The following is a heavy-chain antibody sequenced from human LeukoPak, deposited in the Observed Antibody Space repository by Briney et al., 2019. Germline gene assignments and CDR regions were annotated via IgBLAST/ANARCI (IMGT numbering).Heavy chain of an antibody. CDR2: INPNSGGT. D-gene: IGHD3-22*01. V-gene: IGHV1-2*02. J-gene: IGHJ3*02. CDR3: AREMDSSEAFDI. Sequence: ASVKVSCKASGYTFSAYYMHWVRQAPGQGLEWMGWINPNSGGTNYAQKFQDRVTMTRDTSIATTYMELNRLTSDDTAVYFCAREMDSSEAFDIWGQGTLVTVSS. CDR1: GYTFSAYY.